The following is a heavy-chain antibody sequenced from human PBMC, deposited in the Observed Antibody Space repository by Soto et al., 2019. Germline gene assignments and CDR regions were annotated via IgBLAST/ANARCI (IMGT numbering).Heavy chain of an antibody. CDR3: ARRVTMQYYFDY. Sequence: QVQLRHWGAGLLKPSETLSRTCAVYGGSFSGYYWSWIRQPPGKGLEWIGEINQSGSTNYNPSLKSRVTMTVDTSKNQFSLKLTSVTAADTAVYYCARRVTMQYYFDYWGQGTLVPVSS. D-gene: IGHD3-10*01. V-gene: IGHV4-34*02. CDR2: INQSGST. CDR1: GGSFSGYY. J-gene: IGHJ4*02.